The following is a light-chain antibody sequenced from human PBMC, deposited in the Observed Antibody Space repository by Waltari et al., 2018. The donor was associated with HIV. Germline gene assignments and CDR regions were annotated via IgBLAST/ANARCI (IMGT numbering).Light chain of an antibody. CDR3: AAWDDSLNAWV. V-gene: IGLV1-44*01. CDR1: SSHTGSNI. CDR2: SNN. J-gene: IGLJ3*02. Sequence: QSVLTQPPAASGTPGQRVSISCSGSSSHTGSNIVNCYQQLPGTAPKLLIYSNNQRPSGVPDRFSVSKSGTSASLAISGLQSEDEADYYCAAWDDSLNAWVFGGGTKLTVL.